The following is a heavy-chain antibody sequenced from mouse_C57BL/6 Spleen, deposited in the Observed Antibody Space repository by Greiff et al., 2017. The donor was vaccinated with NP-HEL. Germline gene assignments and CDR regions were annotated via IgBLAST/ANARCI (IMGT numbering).Heavy chain of an antibody. D-gene: IGHD1-1*01. CDR1: GYTFTSYW. J-gene: IGHJ4*01. CDR3: ARSGRPMDY. CDR2: IDPSDSYT. V-gene: IGHV1-69*01. Sequence: VQLQQPGAELVMPGASVKLSCKASGYTFTSYWMHWVKQRPGQGLEWIGEIDPSDSYTNYNQKFKGKSTLTVDKSSSTAYMQLSSLTSEDSAVYYCARSGRPMDYWGQGTSVTVSS.